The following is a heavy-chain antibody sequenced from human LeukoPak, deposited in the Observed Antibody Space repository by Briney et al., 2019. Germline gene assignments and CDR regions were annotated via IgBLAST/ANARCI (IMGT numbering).Heavy chain of an antibody. V-gene: IGHV4-39*07. CDR2: IYYSGST. D-gene: IGHD3-10*01. J-gene: IGHJ4*02. CDR1: GGSISSSSYY. CDR3: AVGGSGSHYYFDY. Sequence: SETLSLTCTVSGGSISSSSYYWGWIRQPPGKGLEWIGSIYYSGSTYYNPSLKSRVTISVDTSKSQFSLKLSSVTAADTAVYYCAVGGSGSHYYFDYWGQGTLVTVSS.